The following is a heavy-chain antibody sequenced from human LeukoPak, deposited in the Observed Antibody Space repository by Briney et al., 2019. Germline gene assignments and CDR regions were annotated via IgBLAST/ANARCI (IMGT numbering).Heavy chain of an antibody. V-gene: IGHV3-23*01. CDR1: GFTFTSYT. D-gene: IGHD1-26*01. Sequence: GGSLRLSCAASGFTFTSYTMTWARQAPGKGLEWVASISDTSGVHEEYADSVKGRFTVSRDNSKNMVYVQLNSLRVEDTAVYYCAKVHGTPYWGQGTLVTVSS. J-gene: IGHJ4*02. CDR3: AKVHGTPY. CDR2: ISDTSGVHE.